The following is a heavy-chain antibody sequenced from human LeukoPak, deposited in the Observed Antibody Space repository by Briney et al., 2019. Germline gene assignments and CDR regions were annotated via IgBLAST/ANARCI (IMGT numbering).Heavy chain of an antibody. V-gene: IGHV1-18*01. CDR3: ARDDSYDSSGYYYYY. D-gene: IGHD3-22*01. CDR2: VSAYNGNT. Sequence: ASVKVSCKTSGYTFTNYGISWVRQAPGQGLEWMGWVSAYNGNTNFARKLQGRVSMTTDTSTSTASVELRSLRSDDTAVYYCARDDSYDSSGYYYYYWGQGTLVTVSS. CDR1: GYTFTNYG. J-gene: IGHJ4*02.